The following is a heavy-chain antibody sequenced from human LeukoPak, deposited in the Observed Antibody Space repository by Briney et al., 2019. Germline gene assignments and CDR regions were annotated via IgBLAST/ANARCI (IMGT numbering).Heavy chain of an antibody. CDR2: IIPIFGTA. CDR1: GGTFSSYA. CDR3: ARRDHYDSSGFSDGMDA. V-gene: IGHV1-69*01. Sequence: SVKVSCTASGGTFSSYAISWVRQAPGQGLEWMGGIIPIFGTANYAQKFQGRVTITADESTSTAYMELSSLRSEDTAVYYCARRDHYDSSGFSDGMDAWGQGTTVTVSS. J-gene: IGHJ6*02. D-gene: IGHD3-22*01.